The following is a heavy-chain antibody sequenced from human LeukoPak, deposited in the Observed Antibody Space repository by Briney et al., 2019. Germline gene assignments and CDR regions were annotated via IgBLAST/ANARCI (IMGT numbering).Heavy chain of an antibody. Sequence: HTGGSLRLSCAASGFTVSSNYMSWVRQAPGKGLEWVSVIYSGGSTYYADSVQGRFTISRDNSKNTLYLEMNSLSPDDAAVYYCARGVEPLAANTLAYWGQGTLVTVSS. J-gene: IGHJ4*02. CDR2: IYSGGST. CDR1: GFTVSSNY. CDR3: ARGVEPLAANTLAY. D-gene: IGHD1-14*01. V-gene: IGHV3-53*01.